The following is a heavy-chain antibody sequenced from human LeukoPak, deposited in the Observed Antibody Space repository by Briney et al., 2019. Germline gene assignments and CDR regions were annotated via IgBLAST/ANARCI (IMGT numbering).Heavy chain of an antibody. CDR2: IYSGGTT. D-gene: IGHD3-3*02. J-gene: IGHJ2*01. CDR3: ARVGDHFHWNLDL. V-gene: IGHV3-53*01. Sequence: GGSLRLSCAASGFTLSTYYMNWVRQAPGKGLEWVSIIYSGGTTYYADSVKGRFTISRDTSKNTLSLQMNSLRAADTAVYFCARVGDHFHWNLDLWGRGTLVTVSS. CDR1: GFTLSTYY.